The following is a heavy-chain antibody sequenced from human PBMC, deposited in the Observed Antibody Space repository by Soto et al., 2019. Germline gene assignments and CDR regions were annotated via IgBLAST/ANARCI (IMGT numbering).Heavy chain of an antibody. V-gene: IGHV3-13*01. CDR2: IGTAGDT. D-gene: IGHD3-22*01. Sequence: GALRLSCAASGFTFSSYDMHWVRQATGKGLEWVSAIGTAGDTYYPGSVKGRFTISRENAKDSLYLQVNSLRAGDTAVYYCARGRSRGPYYYDSSGYYSFDYWGQGTLVTVSS. CDR3: ARGRSRGPYYYDSSGYYSFDY. CDR1: GFTFSSYD. J-gene: IGHJ4*02.